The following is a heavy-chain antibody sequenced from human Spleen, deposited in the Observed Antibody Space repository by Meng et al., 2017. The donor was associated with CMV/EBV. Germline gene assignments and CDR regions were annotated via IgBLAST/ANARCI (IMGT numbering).Heavy chain of an antibody. CDR1: GGTFSSYT. CDR3: AREDSSTHPKTNYYYYYGMDV. Sequence: SVKVSCKASGGTFSSYTISWVRQAPGQGLEWMGRIIPILGIANYAQKFQGRVAITADKSTSTAYMELSSLRSEDTAVYYCAREDSSTHPKTNYYYYYGMDVWGQGTTVTVSS. V-gene: IGHV1-69*04. J-gene: IGHJ6*02. CDR2: IIPILGIA. D-gene: IGHD6-13*01.